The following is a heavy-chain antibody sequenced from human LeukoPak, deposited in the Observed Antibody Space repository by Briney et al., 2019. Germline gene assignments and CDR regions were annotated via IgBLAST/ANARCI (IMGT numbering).Heavy chain of an antibody. Sequence: GGSLRLSCVVSGFTFSSYEMNWVRQAPGKGLEWVSYISHSGSTIYYADSVKGRFTISRDNAKNSLYLQMKSLRTEDTAVYYCARSRGVDWFDPWGQGTLVTVSS. V-gene: IGHV3-48*03. J-gene: IGHJ5*02. CDR3: ARSRGVDWFDP. CDR2: ISHSGSTI. CDR1: GFTFSSYE. D-gene: IGHD2-15*01.